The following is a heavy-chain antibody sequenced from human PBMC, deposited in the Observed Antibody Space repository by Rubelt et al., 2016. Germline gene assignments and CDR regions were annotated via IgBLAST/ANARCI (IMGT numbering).Heavy chain of an antibody. CDR2: VKPDGSET. J-gene: IGHJ4*02. V-gene: IGHV3-7*01. CDR1: GFTFSSFW. Sequence: EVQLAESGGGLVQPGGSLRLSCAASGFTFSSFWMSWVRQAPGKGLKWVANVKPDGSETYYGDSVKGRFTISRDNAKNSLYLQMNSLRAEDTAVYYCARLRISSGSIDWGQGTLVTVSS. CDR3: ARLRISSGSID. D-gene: IGHD3-22*01.